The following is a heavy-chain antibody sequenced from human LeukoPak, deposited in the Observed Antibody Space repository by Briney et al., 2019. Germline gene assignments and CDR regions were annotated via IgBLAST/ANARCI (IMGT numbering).Heavy chain of an antibody. J-gene: IGHJ4*02. CDR3: AKRPDYSTTWYYFDS. D-gene: IGHD6-13*01. V-gene: IGHV3-23*01. CDR2: VSSGDSI. Sequence: PGGSLRLSCAASEFTISNYALTWLRQAPGKGPGWVSTVSSGDSIFYADSVKGRFAISRDNSTNTLYLQMTSLRAEDTAVYYCAKRPDYSTTWYYFDSWGQGTLVTVSS. CDR1: EFTISNYA.